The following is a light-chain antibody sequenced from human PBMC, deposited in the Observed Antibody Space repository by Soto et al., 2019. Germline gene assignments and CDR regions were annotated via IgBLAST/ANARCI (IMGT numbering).Light chain of an antibody. Sequence: EIVLTQSPGTLSLSPGERATLSCRASQSVSSSSLAWYQHEPGQAPRLLIYGASSRATGIPDRFSGSGSGTDFTLTVTRLEPEDFAVYFCHQYGSSPWTFGQGTKVEIK. CDR3: HQYGSSPWT. V-gene: IGKV3-20*01. CDR2: GAS. CDR1: QSVSSSS. J-gene: IGKJ1*01.